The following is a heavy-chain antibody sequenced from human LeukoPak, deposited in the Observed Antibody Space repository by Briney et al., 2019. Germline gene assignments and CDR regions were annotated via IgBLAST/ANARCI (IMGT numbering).Heavy chain of an antibody. CDR2: IYYSGST. J-gene: IGHJ5*02. CDR1: GGSVGSGTFY. Sequence: PSETLSLTCTVSGGSVGSGTFYWSWIRQPPGKGLEWIGDIYYSGSTNYNPSLKSRVTVSVDMSTNQFSLKLISVTAADTAVYYCARERAYYYENSGYREIYNWFHPWGQGTLVTVSS. V-gene: IGHV4-61*01. CDR3: ARERAYYYENSGYREIYNWFHP. D-gene: IGHD3-22*01.